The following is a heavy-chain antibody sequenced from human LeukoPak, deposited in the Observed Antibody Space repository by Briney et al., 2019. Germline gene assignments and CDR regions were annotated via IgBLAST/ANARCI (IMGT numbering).Heavy chain of an antibody. J-gene: IGHJ5*02. D-gene: IGHD2-2*01. V-gene: IGHV1-18*01. Sequence: ASVKVSCKASGYTFTSYGISWMRQAPGQGLEWMGWISAYNGNTNYAQKLQGRVTMTTDTSTSTAYMELRSLRSDDTAVYYCARGSRYQLLYWFDPWGQGTLVTVSS. CDR3: ARGSRYQLLYWFDP. CDR2: ISAYNGNT. CDR1: GYTFTSYG.